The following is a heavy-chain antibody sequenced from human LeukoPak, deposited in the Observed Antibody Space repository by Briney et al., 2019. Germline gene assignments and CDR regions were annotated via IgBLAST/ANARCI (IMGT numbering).Heavy chain of an antibody. V-gene: IGHV3-23*01. J-gene: IGHJ5*02. CDR3: ARDSSP. Sequence: GGSLRLSCAASGFTFNSHALNWVRQTPGKGLEWVSTISGTGASPYYTDSVKGRFTISRDNAKNSLYLQMNSLRAEDTAVYYCARDSSPWGQGTLVTVSS. CDR1: GFTFNSHA. CDR2: ISGTGASP.